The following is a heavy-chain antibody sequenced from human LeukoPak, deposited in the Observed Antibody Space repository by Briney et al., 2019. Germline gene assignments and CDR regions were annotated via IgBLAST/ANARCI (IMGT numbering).Heavy chain of an antibody. J-gene: IGHJ4*02. D-gene: IGHD3-10*01. CDR2: ISTYNGDT. CDR3: ARHYYGSGNFYLGY. V-gene: IGHV1-18*01. Sequence: VXXAXXXXXEWLGWISTYNGDTNYAQKLQSTVTMTTHTSTSTAYMELRSLRSDDTAVYYCARHYYGSGNFYLGYWGQGTLVTVSS.